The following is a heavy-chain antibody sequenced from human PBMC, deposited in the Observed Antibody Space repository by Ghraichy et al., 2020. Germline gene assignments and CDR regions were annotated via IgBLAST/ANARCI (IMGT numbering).Heavy chain of an antibody. D-gene: IGHD3-3*01. CDR2: IEHNGNT. Sequence: ESLNISCAVHGGSFTAYHWAWIRQPPGKGLEWIGEIEHNGNTNYNAALKSRVIMSVDTSKNQFSLKLNSVTAADTAIYYCASVHLRFLEWLPSYYYFDVWAKGTTFTVSS. V-gene: IGHV4-34*01. CDR1: GGSFTAYH. J-gene: IGHJ6*03. CDR3: ASVHLRFLEWLPSYYYFDV.